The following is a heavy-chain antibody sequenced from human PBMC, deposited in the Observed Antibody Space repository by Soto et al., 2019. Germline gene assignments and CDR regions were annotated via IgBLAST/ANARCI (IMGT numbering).Heavy chain of an antibody. J-gene: IGHJ4*02. V-gene: IGHV3-23*01. CDR2: ILADYNT. CDR1: GFTYSDYT. Sequence: EVQLLQSGGGLVQPGGSLTLSCAASGFTYSDYTMSWVRQAPGAALESISAILADYNTSYTDSVRGRFTISGDNSKHTLYLEMNSLRAEDTAVYYCARRTSGYFAYWGQGALVTVSS. CDR3: ARRTSGYFAY. D-gene: IGHD6-19*01.